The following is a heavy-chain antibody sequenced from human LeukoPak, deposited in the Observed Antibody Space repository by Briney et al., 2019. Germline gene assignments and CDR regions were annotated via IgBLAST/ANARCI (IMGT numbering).Heavy chain of an antibody. CDR1: GCTFSSYA. CDR2: IIPIFGTA. D-gene: IGHD3-22*01. Sequence: SSVKVSCKASGCTFSSYAISWVRQAPGQGLEWMGRIIPIFGTANYAQKFQGRVTITTDESTSTAYMELSSLRSEDTAVYYCAINFYDSSGYYYYYYYMDVWGKGTTVTVSS. J-gene: IGHJ6*03. CDR3: AINFYDSSGYYYYYYYMDV. V-gene: IGHV1-69*05.